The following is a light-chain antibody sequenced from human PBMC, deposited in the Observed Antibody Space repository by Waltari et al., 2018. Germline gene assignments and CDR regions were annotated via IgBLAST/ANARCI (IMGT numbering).Light chain of an antibody. CDR1: QSLSSSY. CDR2: GAS. J-gene: IGKJ2*01. CDR3: QQYGSSPPT. Sequence: EIVFTQSPGTLSLSTGERATLSCRASQSLSSSYLAWYQQKPGQAPRLLIDGASSRATGIPDRFSGSGSGTDFTLTITSLEPEDFAGYSCQQYGSSPPTFGQGTKLEIK. V-gene: IGKV3-20*01.